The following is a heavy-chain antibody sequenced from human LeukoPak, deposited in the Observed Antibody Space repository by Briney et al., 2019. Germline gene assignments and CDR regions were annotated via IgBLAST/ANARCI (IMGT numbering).Heavy chain of an antibody. CDR2: IIPIFGTA. D-gene: IGHD3-22*01. CDR3: ARVLAYYDSSGWAFDI. Sequence: SVKVSCKASGGTFSSYAISWVRQAPGQGLEWMGGIIPIFGTANYAQKFQGRVTITADESTSTAYMELSSLRSEDTAVYYCARVLAYYDSSGWAFDIWGQGTMVTVSS. V-gene: IGHV1-69*13. CDR1: GGTFSSYA. J-gene: IGHJ3*02.